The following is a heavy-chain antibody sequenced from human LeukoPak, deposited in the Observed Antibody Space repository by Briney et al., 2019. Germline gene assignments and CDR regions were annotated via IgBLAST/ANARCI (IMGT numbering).Heavy chain of an antibody. D-gene: IGHD6-19*01. J-gene: IGHJ4*02. V-gene: IGHV1-2*04. Sequence: ASVNVSCKASGYTFTGYYMHWVRQAPGQGLEWMGWINPNSGATNYAQKFKGWVTMTRDTSISTAYMELSRLRSDDTAVYYCAREAAVAGRGLDYWGQGTLVTVSS. CDR3: AREAAVAGRGLDY. CDR1: GYTFTGYY. CDR2: INPNSGAT.